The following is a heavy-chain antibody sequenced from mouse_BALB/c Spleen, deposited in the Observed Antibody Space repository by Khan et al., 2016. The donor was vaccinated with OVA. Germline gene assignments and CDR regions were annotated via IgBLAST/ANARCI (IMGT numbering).Heavy chain of an antibody. CDR1: GFSLTGYG. V-gene: IGHV2-6-7*01. J-gene: IGHJ4*01. D-gene: IGHD2-4*01. CDR2: IWGDGST. CDR3: AGEIYYDYADYYAMDY. Sequence: QVQLKESGPGLVAPSQSLSITCTVSGFSLTGYGVNWVRQPPGKGLEWLGMIWGDGSTDYNSALKSRLSISKDNSKSQVFFKMNSLQTDDTARYYCAGEIYYDYADYYAMDYWGQGTSVTVSS.